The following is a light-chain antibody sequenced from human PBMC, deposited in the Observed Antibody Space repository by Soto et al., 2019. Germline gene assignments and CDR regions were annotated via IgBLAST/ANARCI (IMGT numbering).Light chain of an antibody. CDR1: RRLLHNSNNENH. Sequence: DIVMTQSPDSLSVSLGERATINCKASRRLLHNSNNENHLAWYQQKPGQPPKLLIYWASTRESGVPDRFSGSGSETDFSLTISGLQAEDVAVYYCHQYYSIPLTFGGGTKVEI. V-gene: IGKV4-1*01. J-gene: IGKJ4*01. CDR3: HQYYSIPLT. CDR2: WAS.